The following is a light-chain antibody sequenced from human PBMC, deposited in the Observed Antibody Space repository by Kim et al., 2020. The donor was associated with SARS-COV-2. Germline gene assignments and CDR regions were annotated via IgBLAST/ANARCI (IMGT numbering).Light chain of an antibody. J-gene: IGLJ1*01. CDR1: SLRSYY. CDR2: AKT. Sequence: LVQTVRITCQGDSLRSYYASWYQQKPGQAPLLVIYAKTNRPSGIPDRFSGSSSGNTASLTITGAQAEDEADYYCFSRDTDGPHNYVFGTGTKVTVL. CDR3: FSRDTDGPHNYV. V-gene: IGLV3-19*01.